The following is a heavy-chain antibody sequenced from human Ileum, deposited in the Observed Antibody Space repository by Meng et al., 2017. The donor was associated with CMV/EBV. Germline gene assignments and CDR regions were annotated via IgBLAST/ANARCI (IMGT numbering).Heavy chain of an antibody. Sequence: QLQTKELCPCLGRPCETLSVTCTVSVVSISSYYWSWIRQPSGMGLESIGYIYYSGITDYTPSLKSRVTMSVDMSKNQFSLNLSSVTAADTAVYYCARGGRPTVPYVTETDNWFAPWGQGTLVTVSS. CDR1: VVSISSYY. J-gene: IGHJ5*02. D-gene: IGHD1-20*01. V-gene: IGHV4-59*01. CDR2: IYYSGIT. CDR3: ARGGRPTVPYVTETDNWFAP.